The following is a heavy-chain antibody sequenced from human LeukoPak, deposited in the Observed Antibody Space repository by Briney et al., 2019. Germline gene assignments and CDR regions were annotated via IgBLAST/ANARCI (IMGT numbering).Heavy chain of an antibody. CDR2: ISYDGSNK. CDR1: GFSFSSYA. V-gene: IGHV3-30-3*01. Sequence: PGGSLRLSCAASGFSFSSYAMHWVRQAPGKGLEWVAVISYDGSNKYYADSVKGRFTISRDNSKNTLYLQMNSLRAEDTAVYYCAREFEPFGPPPGYFDYWGQGTLVTVSS. D-gene: IGHD3-10*01. J-gene: IGHJ4*02. CDR3: AREFEPFGPPPGYFDY.